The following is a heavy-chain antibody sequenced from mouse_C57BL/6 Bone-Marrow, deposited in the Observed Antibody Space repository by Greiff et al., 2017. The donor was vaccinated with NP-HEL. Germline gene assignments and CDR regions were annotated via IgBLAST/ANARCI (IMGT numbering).Heavy chain of an antibody. V-gene: IGHV1-61*01. CDR1: GYTFTSYW. J-gene: IGHJ2*01. D-gene: IGHD1-1*01. CDR2: IYPSDSET. Sequence: QVQLQQSGAELVRPGSSVKLSCKASGYTFTSYWMDWVKQRPGQGLEWIGNIYPSDSETHYNQKFKDKATLTVDKSSSTAYMQLSSLTSEDSAVYYCAREGHYGSSLFDYWGQGTTLTVSS. CDR3: AREGHYGSSLFDY.